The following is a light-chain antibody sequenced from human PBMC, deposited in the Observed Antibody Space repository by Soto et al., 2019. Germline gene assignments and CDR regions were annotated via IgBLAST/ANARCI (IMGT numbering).Light chain of an antibody. V-gene: IGKV3-20*01. Sequence: EIVLTQSPGTLSLSPGERATLSCRASQSVSDYLDWYQQKPGQAPRLLIYGASNRDNGIPERFSGSGSGTDFILTVNRLEPEDAAVYYCQRYGRTFGGATKVEIK. CDR3: QRYGRT. CDR1: QSVSDY. CDR2: GAS. J-gene: IGKJ4*01.